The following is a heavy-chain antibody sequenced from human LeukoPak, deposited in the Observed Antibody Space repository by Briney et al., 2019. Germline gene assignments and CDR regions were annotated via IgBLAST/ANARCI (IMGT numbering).Heavy chain of an antibody. Sequence: SQTLSLTCTVSGGSISSGSYYWSWIRQPAGKRLEWIGRIYTSGSTNYNPSLKSRVTISVDTSKNQFSLKLSSVTAADTAVYYCARVEMATITEYYYYMDVWGKGTTVTVSS. CDR1: GGSISSGSYY. J-gene: IGHJ6*03. CDR3: ARVEMATITEYYYYMDV. D-gene: IGHD5-24*01. V-gene: IGHV4-61*02. CDR2: IYTSGST.